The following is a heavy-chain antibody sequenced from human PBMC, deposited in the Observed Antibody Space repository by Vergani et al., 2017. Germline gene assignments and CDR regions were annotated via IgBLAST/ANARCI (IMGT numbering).Heavy chain of an antibody. J-gene: IGHJ4*02. CDR1: GYTFTSYY. D-gene: IGHD1-1*01. Sequence: QVQLVQSGAEVKKPGASVKVSCKASGYTFTSYYMHWVRQAPGQGLEWMGIINPSGGSTSYAQKFQGRVTMTRDTSTSTVYMELSILRSEDTAVYYCAREYIQLLATRYFDYWGQGTLVTVSS. V-gene: IGHV1-46*01. CDR3: AREYIQLLATRYFDY. CDR2: INPSGGST.